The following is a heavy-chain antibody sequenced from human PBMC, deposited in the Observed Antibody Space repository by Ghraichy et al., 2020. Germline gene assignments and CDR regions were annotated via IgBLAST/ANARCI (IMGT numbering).Heavy chain of an antibody. V-gene: IGHV4-59*11. Sequence: SETLSLICSVSGGSIRSHFWYWIRQPPGKGLEWIGFISYTGNTNYSPSLGGRATISLDTSKNQFSLSLTSVNAADTAMYYCSRRGRGYSLYYYGLDVCGPGTTVTVSS. CDR3: SRRGRGYSLYYYGLDV. CDR2: ISYTGNT. D-gene: IGHD5-18*01. CDR1: GGSIRSHF. J-gene: IGHJ6*02.